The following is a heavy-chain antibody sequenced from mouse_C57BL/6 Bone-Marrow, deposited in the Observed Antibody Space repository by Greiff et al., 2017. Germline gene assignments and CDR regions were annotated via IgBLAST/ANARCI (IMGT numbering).Heavy chain of an antibody. CDR2: IHPNSGRT. J-gene: IGHJ2*01. CDR1: GYTFTSYW. Sequence: QVQLKQPGAELVKPGASVKLSCKASGYTFTSYWMHWVKQRPGQGLEWIGMIHPNSGRTNYNEKFKSKATLTVDKSSSTAYMQLIILTSEDSAVYYWASGNFDYWGQGTTLTVSS. V-gene: IGHV1-64*01. CDR3: ASGNFDY.